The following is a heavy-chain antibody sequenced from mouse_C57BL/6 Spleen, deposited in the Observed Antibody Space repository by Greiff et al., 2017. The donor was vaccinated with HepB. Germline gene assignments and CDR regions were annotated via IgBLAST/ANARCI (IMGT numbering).Heavy chain of an antibody. D-gene: IGHD1-1*01. CDR1: GYTFTSYW. CDR3: ARRSSLYFDG. Sequence: QVQLQHPGAELVKPGASVKLSCKASGYTFTSYWMQWVKQRPGQGLEWIGEIDPSDSYTNYNQKFKGKATLTVDTSSSTAYMQLSSLTSEDSAVYYCARRSSLYFDGWGTGTTVTVSS. V-gene: IGHV1-50*01. CDR2: IDPSDSYT. J-gene: IGHJ1*03.